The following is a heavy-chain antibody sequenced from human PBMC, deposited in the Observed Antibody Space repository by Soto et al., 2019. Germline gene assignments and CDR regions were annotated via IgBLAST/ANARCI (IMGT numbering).Heavy chain of an antibody. D-gene: IGHD6-19*01. V-gene: IGHV3-23*01. CDR3: AKGQWRDPN. J-gene: IGHJ4*02. CDR2: ISGTGDRT. Sequence: EVQLLESGGGFVQPGGSLRLSCAASGFIFKKYDMSWVRQAPGEGLEWVSGISGTGDRTYYADSVNGRFTISRDYSKNTLYLQMISLRSDDTAVYYCAKGQWRDPNWGKGILVTVSS. CDR1: GFIFKKYD.